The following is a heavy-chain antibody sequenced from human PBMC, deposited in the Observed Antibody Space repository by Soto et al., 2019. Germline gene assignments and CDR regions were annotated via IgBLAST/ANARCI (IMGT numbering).Heavy chain of an antibody. CDR1: GFTVSSNY. CDR2: IYSGGST. Sequence: PGGSLRLSCAASGFTVSSNYMSWVRQAPGKGLEWVSVIYSGGSTYYADSVKGRFTISRDNSKNTLYLQMNSLRAEDTAVYYCARVVLSGDDFWSGYYDEKPTDGFDIWGQGTMVTVS. V-gene: IGHV3-66*01. D-gene: IGHD3-3*01. J-gene: IGHJ3*02. CDR3: ARVVLSGDDFWSGYYDEKPTDGFDI.